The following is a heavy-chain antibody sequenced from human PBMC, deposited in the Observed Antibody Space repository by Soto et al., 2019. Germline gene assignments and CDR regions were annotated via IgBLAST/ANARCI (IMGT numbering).Heavy chain of an antibody. CDR3: ARWGGSYYESWFDP. D-gene: IGHD1-26*01. Sequence: QVLLVESGGGVVQPGTSLRLSCAASGFSFRNYGMHWVRQAPSKGLEWVAVTSSDGNTKNYAASVKGRFTISSDTSKNTLYLQMSSLRAEDTALYYCARWGGSYYESWFDPWGQGTVVIVSS. CDR2: TSSDGNTK. CDR1: GFSFRNYG. V-gene: IGHV3-33*01. J-gene: IGHJ5*02.